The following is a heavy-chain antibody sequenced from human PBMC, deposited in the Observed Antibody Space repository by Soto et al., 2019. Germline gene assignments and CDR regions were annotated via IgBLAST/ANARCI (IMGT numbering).Heavy chain of an antibody. CDR3: AILITMKAEY. V-gene: IGHV3-30-3*01. CDR1: GFTFSSYA. J-gene: IGHJ4*02. Sequence: PGGSLRLSCAASGFTFSSYAMHWVRQAPGKGLEWVAVISYDGSNKYYADSVKGRFTISRDNSKNTLYLQMNSLRAEDTAVYYCAILITMKAEYWGQGTLVTVSS. CDR2: ISYDGSNK. D-gene: IGHD3-22*01.